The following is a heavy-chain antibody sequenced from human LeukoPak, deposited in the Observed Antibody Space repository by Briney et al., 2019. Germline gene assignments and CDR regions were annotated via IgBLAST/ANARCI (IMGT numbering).Heavy chain of an antibody. CDR2: ISAYNGNT. CDR1: GYIFTGYY. V-gene: IGHV1-18*04. J-gene: IGHJ3*02. CDR3: ARDLPHLLLIAAALLRGFDI. Sequence: ASVKVSCKASGYIFTGYYMHWVRQAPGQGLEWMGWISAYNGNTNYAQKLQGRVTMTTDTSTSTAYMELRSLRSDDTAVYYCARDLPHLLLIAAALLRGFDIWGQGTMVTVSS. D-gene: IGHD6-13*01.